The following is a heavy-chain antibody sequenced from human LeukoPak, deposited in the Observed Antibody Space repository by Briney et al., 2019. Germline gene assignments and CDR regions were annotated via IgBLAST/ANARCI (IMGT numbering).Heavy chain of an antibody. D-gene: IGHD3-10*01. Sequence: PSETLSLTCTVSGGSISSGDYYWSWIRQPPGKGLEWIGYIYYSGSTYYNPSLKSRVTISVDTSKNQFSLKLSSVTAADAAVYYCATVHIPGYFDNWGQGALVTVSS. CDR3: ATVHIPGYFDN. V-gene: IGHV4-30-4*01. J-gene: IGHJ4*02. CDR1: GGSISSGDYY. CDR2: IYYSGST.